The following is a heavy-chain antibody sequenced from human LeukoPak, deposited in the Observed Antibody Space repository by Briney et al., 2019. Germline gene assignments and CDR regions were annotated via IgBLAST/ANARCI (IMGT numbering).Heavy chain of an antibody. CDR1: GFTFSSYA. Sequence: GGSLRLSCAASGFTFSSYAMQWVRQAPGKGLEWVAVISYDGSDKYNADSVKGRFTISRDNSKNTLYLQMNSLRAVDTAVYYCARSGQQLVQDYFDYWGQGTLVTVSS. V-gene: IGHV3-30-3*01. J-gene: IGHJ4*02. CDR2: ISYDGSDK. D-gene: IGHD6-13*01. CDR3: ARSGQQLVQDYFDY.